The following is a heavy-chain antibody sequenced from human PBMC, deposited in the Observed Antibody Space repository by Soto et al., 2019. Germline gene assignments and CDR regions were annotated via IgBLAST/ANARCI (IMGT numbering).Heavy chain of an antibody. Sequence: VGSLRLSCAASGFTFSSYAMSWVRQAPGKGLEWVSAISGSGAGAYYADSVKGRFTISRDNSKNTLYLQMNSLRAEDTAVYYCAREQQGVLDYWGQGTLVTVSS. J-gene: IGHJ4*02. V-gene: IGHV3-23*01. CDR3: AREQQGVLDY. D-gene: IGHD3-10*01. CDR1: GFTFSSYA. CDR2: ISGSGAGA.